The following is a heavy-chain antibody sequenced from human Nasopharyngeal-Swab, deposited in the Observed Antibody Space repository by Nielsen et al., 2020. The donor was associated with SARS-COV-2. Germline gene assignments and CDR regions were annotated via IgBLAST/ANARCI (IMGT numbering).Heavy chain of an antibody. CDR3: ARGVNWGSLDWFDP. J-gene: IGHJ5*02. D-gene: IGHD7-27*01. CDR1: GYTFTSYA. Sequence: ALVKVSCKASGYTFTSYAMHWVRQAPGQRLEWMGWINPNSGGTNYAQKFQGWVTMTRDTSISTAYMELSRLRSDDTAVYYCARGVNWGSLDWFDPWGQGTLVTVSS. V-gene: IGHV1-2*04. CDR2: INPNSGGT.